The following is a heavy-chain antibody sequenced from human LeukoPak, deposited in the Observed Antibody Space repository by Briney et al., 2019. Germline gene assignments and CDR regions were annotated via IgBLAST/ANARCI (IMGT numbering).Heavy chain of an antibody. V-gene: IGHV3-23*01. J-gene: IGHJ4*02. CDR3: AREDGYYYGSGSYWVGFDY. D-gene: IGHD3-10*01. CDR1: GLSFGAHA. CDR2: VGGGGQRT. Sequence: PGGSLRLSCAASGLSFGAHAMHWVRQAPGMGLEWVSGVGGGGQRTHYADSVKGRFTISRDNSKNTLYLQMNSLRAEDTAVYYCAREDGYYYGSGSYWVGFDYWGQGTLVTVSS.